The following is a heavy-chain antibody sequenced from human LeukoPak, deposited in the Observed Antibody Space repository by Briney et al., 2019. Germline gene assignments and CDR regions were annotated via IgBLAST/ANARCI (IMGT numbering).Heavy chain of an antibody. D-gene: IGHD5-18*01. CDR2: IYYSGTT. Sequence: SETLSLTCTVSGGSISSYYWSWIRQPPGKGLEWIAYIYYSGTTNYNPSLKSRVSISLDTSKNQFSLKLSSVTAADTAVYYCARAAGYSYGFSGFDYWGQGTLVTVSS. J-gene: IGHJ4*02. CDR3: ARAAGYSYGFSGFDY. CDR1: GGSISSYY. V-gene: IGHV4-59*01.